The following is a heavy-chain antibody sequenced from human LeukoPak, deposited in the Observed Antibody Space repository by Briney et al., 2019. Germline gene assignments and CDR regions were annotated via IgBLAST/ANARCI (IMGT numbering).Heavy chain of an antibody. Sequence: SETLSLTCAVYGGSFSGYYWSWIRQPPGKGLEWIGEINHSGSTNYNPSLKSRVTISVDTSKNQFSLKLSSVTAADTAVYYCARVGWNRDYWGQGTLATVSS. J-gene: IGHJ4*02. CDR2: INHSGST. V-gene: IGHV4-34*01. D-gene: IGHD2/OR15-2a*01. CDR3: ARVGWNRDY. CDR1: GGSFSGYY.